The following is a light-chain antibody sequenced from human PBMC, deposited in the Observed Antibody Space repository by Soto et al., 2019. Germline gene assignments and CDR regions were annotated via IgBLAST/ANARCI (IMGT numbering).Light chain of an antibody. V-gene: IGLV2-8*01. CDR2: EVS. J-gene: IGLJ1*01. CDR3: SSYAGSNNWN. CDR1: SSDVGGYNY. Sequence: QSALTQPPSASGSPGQSVTMSSTGTSSDVGGYNYVSWYQQHPGKAPKLMIYEVSKRPSGVPDRFSGSKSGNTASLTVSGLQAEDEADYYCSSYAGSNNWNFGTGTKLTVL.